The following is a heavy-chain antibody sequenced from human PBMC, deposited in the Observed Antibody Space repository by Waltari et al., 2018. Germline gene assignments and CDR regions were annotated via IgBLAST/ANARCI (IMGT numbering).Heavy chain of an antibody. J-gene: IGHJ6*02. CDR2: IYHSGST. D-gene: IGHD2-15*01. CDR3: ASQVVGTYYYYGMDV. Sequence: QVQLQESGPGLVKPSETLSLTCAVSGYSISSGYYWGWIRQPPGKGLEWIGSIYHSGSTYYNPSLKSRVTISVDTSKNQFSLKLSSVTAADTAVYYCASQVVGTYYYYGMDVWGQGTTVTVSS. CDR1: GYSISSGYY. V-gene: IGHV4-38-2*01.